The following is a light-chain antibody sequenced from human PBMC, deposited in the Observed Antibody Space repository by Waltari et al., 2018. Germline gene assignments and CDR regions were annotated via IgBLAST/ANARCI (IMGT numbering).Light chain of an antibody. J-gene: IGKJ1*01. CDR2: DAS. Sequence: EIVLTQSPDTLSLSPGETAPLSCRASQSVSRYLAWYQQKTCQAPRLLIYDASSRATGIPDRFSGSGSGTDFSLTISRLEPDDFAVYYCQKYVSLPATFGQGTKVEIK. CDR3: QKYVSLPAT. CDR1: QSVSRY. V-gene: IGKV3-20*01.